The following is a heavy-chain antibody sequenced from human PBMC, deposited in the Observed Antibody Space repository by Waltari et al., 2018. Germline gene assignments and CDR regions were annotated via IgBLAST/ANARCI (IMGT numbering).Heavy chain of an antibody. V-gene: IGHV1-69-2*01. CDR3: ATDLGKGNNWNYKDY. J-gene: IGHJ4*02. CDR2: VDPEDGET. D-gene: IGHD1-7*01. CDR1: GYTFTDYY. Sequence: EVQLVQSGAEVKKPGATVKISCKASGYTFTDYYMHWVHQAPGKGLEWMGRVDPEDGETIYAEKFQGRVTITADTSTDTAYMELSSLRSEDTAVYYCATDLGKGNNWNYKDYWGQGTLVTVSS.